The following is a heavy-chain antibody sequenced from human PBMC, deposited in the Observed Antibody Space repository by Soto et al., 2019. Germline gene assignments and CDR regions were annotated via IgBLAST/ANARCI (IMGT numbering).Heavy chain of an antibody. CDR3: ARDMGFGLSDY. D-gene: IGHD3-10*01. CDR1: GYTFTTYA. J-gene: IGHJ4*02. V-gene: IGHV1-3*01. CDR2: INAGNGNT. Sequence: QVQLVQSGAEVKKPGASVKVSCKASGYTFTTYAIDWVRQAPGQRLEWMGWINAGNGNTKYSQKFLGRVTITRDTSASTAYMELSSLRSEDTAVYYCARDMGFGLSDYWGQGILVPVSS.